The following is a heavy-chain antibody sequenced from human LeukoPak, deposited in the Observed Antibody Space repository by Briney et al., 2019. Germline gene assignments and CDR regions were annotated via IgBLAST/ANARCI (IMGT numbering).Heavy chain of an antibody. CDR3: TRTLVTVVFDAFHI. Sequence: SETLSLTCNVSGYPISNGYYWGWIRQSPGKGLEWIGTIYHSGATYYNPSLKSRVTISVDMSKNQFSLNLSSVTAADTATYYCTRTLVTVVFDAFHIWGQGTQVTVSS. D-gene: IGHD4-23*01. CDR2: IYHSGAT. J-gene: IGHJ3*02. V-gene: IGHV4-38-2*02. CDR1: GYPISNGYY.